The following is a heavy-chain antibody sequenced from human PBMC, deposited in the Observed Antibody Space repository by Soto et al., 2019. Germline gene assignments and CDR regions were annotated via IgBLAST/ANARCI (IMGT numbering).Heavy chain of an antibody. CDR3: XRYSRTLGWFFDL. D-gene: IGHD2-15*01. V-gene: IGHV3-73*02. Sequence: EVQLVESGGGLVQPGGSLKLSCAASGFTFSDSAMHWVRQASGEGLEWLGRIRSKGNNYATEYGASLKGRFTISRDDSXXXXXXQMXXXXXXXXAXXXCXRYSRTLGWFFDLWGRGTLVTVSS. CDR1: GFTFSDSA. J-gene: IGHJ2*01. CDR2: IRSKGNNYAT.